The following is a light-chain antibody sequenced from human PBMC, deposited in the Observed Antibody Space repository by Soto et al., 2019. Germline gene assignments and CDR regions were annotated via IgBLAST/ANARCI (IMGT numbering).Light chain of an antibody. J-gene: IGLJ7*01. Sequence: HLVLTQSPSASASLGASVKLTCTLSSGHSNYAIAWHQQQPEKGPRYLMKVNSGGSHIKGDGIPDRFSGSSSGAERYLFISSLQSEDEADYYCQTWGTGSAFVVFGGGTLLTVL. V-gene: IGLV4-69*01. CDR2: VNSGGSH. CDR1: SGHSNYA. CDR3: QTWGTGSAFVV.